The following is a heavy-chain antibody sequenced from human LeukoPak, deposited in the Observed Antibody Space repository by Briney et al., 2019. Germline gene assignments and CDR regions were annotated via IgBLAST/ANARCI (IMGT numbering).Heavy chain of an antibody. D-gene: IGHD1-1*01. CDR1: GFTFSSYG. CDR3: ARALSQQLIRYSQD. Sequence: PGGSLRLSCAASGFTFSSYGMHWVRQAPGKGLEWVAVISYDGSNRYYAVSVKGRFTISRHNSKNTLYLQMNSLRADDTAVYYCARALSQQLIRYSQDWGQGTLVTVSS. J-gene: IGHJ1*01. CDR2: ISYDGSNR. V-gene: IGHV3-30*03.